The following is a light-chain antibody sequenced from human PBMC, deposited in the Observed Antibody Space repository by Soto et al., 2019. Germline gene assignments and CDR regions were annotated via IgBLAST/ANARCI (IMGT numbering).Light chain of an antibody. V-gene: IGKV3-11*01. J-gene: IGKJ1*01. CDR1: QSVSSY. Sequence: EIVLTQSPATLSLYPGERATLSCRASQSVSSYLAWYQQKPGQAPRLLIYDASNRATGIPARFSGSGSGTDFTLTISSLEPEDFAVYYCQQWTFGHGTKVDIK. CDR2: DAS. CDR3: QQWT.